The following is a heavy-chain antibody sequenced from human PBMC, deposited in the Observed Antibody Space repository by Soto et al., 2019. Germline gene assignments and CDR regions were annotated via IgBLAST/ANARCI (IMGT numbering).Heavy chain of an antibody. CDR3: ARFYNHYDSSGFPVYNWFDP. Sequence: PSETLCVSCTFCVGFIRSGDYYWSWIRKPPGKGLEWIGYVYYSGSTYYNPSLKNRVTISVDTSKNQFSLKLSSVTAADTAVYYCARFYNHYDSSGFPVYNWFDPWGQGTMVTVSS. V-gene: IGHV4-30-4*01. J-gene: IGHJ5*02. CDR1: VGFIRSGDYY. CDR2: VYYSGST. D-gene: IGHD3-22*01.